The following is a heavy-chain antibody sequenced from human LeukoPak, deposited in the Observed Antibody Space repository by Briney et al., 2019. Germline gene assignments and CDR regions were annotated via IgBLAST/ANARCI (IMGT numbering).Heavy chain of an antibody. Sequence: GASVKVSCKASGYTFTSYYTRWVRQAPGQGLEWMGIINPSGGSTSYAQKFQGRVTMTRDTSTSTVYMELSSLRSEDTAVYYCARVPAPGKYSSSSRPDYWGQGTLVTVSS. CDR3: ARVPAPGKYSSSSRPDY. V-gene: IGHV1-46*01. J-gene: IGHJ4*02. CDR1: GYTFTSYY. CDR2: INPSGGST. D-gene: IGHD6-6*01.